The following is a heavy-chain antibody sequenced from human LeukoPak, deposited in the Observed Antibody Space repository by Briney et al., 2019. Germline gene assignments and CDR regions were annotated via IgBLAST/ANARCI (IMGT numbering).Heavy chain of an antibody. CDR2: INSDGSST. CDR1: GFTFSSYW. CDR3: ARARESYDFWSGPNYYYYMDV. Sequence: GGSLRLSCAASGFTFSSYWMHWVRQAPGKGLVWVSRINSDGSSTSYADSVKGRFTISRDNAKNTLYLQMNSLGAEDTAVYYCARARESYDFWSGPNYYYYMDVWGKGTTVTVSS. J-gene: IGHJ6*03. V-gene: IGHV3-74*01. D-gene: IGHD3-3*01.